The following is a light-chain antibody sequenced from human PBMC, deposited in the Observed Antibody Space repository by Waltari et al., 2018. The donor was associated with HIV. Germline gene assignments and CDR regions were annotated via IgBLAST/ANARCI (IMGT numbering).Light chain of an antibody. CDR2: RNN. V-gene: IGLV1-47*01. CDR3: AAWDDSLSGPWV. Sequence: QSVLTQPPSVSGTPGQRVSISCSGSSSNIGSNYVYWYQQLPGTAPKLLIYRNNQRPSGVPGRFSGSKSGTSASLAISGLRSEDEADYYCAAWDDSLSGPWVFGGGTKLTVL. J-gene: IGLJ3*02. CDR1: SSNIGSNY.